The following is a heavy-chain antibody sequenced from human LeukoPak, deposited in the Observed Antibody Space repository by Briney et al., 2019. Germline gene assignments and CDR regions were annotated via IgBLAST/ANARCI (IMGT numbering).Heavy chain of an antibody. J-gene: IGHJ4*02. V-gene: IGHV5-51*01. CDR2: IYPGDSDT. CDR1: GYSFTSYW. D-gene: IGHD5-12*01. CDR3: ARHWAASRDLFSGLDY. Sequence: GEFLKISCKGSGYSFTSYWIGWVRQMPGKGLEWMGIIYPGDSDTRYSPSFQGQVTISADKSISTAYLQWSSLKASDTAMYYCARHWAASRDLFSGLDYWGQGTLVTVSS.